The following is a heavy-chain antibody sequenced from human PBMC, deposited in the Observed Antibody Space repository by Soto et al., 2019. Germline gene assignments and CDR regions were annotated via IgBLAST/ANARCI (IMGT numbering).Heavy chain of an antibody. Sequence: SETLSLTCTVSGGSVSSGSYYWSWIRQPPGKGLEWIGYIYYSGSTNYNPSLKSRVTISVDTSKNQFSLKLSSVTAADTAVYYCARVGNVLRFLEWLPYYFDYWGQGTLVTVSS. CDR2: IYYSGST. CDR3: ARVGNVLRFLEWLPYYFDY. CDR1: GGSVSSGSYY. V-gene: IGHV4-61*01. D-gene: IGHD3-3*01. J-gene: IGHJ4*02.